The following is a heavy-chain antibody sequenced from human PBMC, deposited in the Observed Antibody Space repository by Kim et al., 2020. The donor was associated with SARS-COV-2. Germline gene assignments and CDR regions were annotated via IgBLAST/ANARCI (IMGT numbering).Heavy chain of an antibody. V-gene: IGHV4-59*01. Sequence: YNPSLKSRVTISVDTSKNQFSLKLSSVTAADTAVYYCASTTSLRYFDWSYWGQGTLVTVSS. CDR3: ASTTSLRYFDWSY. D-gene: IGHD3-9*01. J-gene: IGHJ4*02.